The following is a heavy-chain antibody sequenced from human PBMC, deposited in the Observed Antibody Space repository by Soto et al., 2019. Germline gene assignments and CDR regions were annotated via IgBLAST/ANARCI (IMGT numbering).Heavy chain of an antibody. J-gene: IGHJ6*02. CDR1: GGAFSSYA. CDR2: ITPIFGTA. D-gene: IGHD3-16*01. V-gene: IGHV1-69*06. CDR3: ARDRFSGWGSYHYYGMDV. Sequence: SVKVSCKASGGAFSSYAISWVRQAPGQGLQWMGAITPIFGTANYAHKFRGRFTITADKSTSTAYMELISLRSEDTAVYSCARDRFSGWGSYHYYGMDVWGQGTTVTVS.